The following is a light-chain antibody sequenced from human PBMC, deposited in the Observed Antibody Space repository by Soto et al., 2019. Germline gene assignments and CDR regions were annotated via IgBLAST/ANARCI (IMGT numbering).Light chain of an antibody. CDR1: SSDVGAYNY. CDR2: EVS. CDR3: SSYTTSVTAV. V-gene: IGLV2-14*03. J-gene: IGLJ2*01. Sequence: SALTQPASVSGSPGQSITISCTGTSSDVGAYNYVSWYQQHPGKVPKLILYEVSNRPSGVSSRFSGSKSGNMASLTISGLQAEDEADYYCSSYTTSVTAVFGGGTKLTVL.